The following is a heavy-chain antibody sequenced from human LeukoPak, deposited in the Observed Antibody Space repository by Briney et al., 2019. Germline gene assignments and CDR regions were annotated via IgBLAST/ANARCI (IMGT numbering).Heavy chain of an antibody. V-gene: IGHV3-21*01. CDR2: ISSSSSYI. CDR3: ARGLGSGYYFGDY. Sequence: GGSLRLSCVASGFTFSSYAMSWVRQAPGKGLEWVSSISSSSSYIYYADSVKGRFTISRDNAKNSLYLQMNSLRAEDTAVYYCARGLGSGYYFGDYWGQGTLVTVSS. D-gene: IGHD3-22*01. J-gene: IGHJ4*02. CDR1: GFTFSSYA.